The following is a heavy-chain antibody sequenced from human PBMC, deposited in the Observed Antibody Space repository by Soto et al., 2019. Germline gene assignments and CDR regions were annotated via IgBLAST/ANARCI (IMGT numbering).Heavy chain of an antibody. Sequence: ASVKVSCKASGYTFTGYYMHWVRQAPGQGLEWMGWINPNSGGTNYAQKFQGWVTMTRDTSISTAYMELSRLRSDDTAVYYCARELRYFDWFPAPRSKCYFYYWGQGTLVTVSS. J-gene: IGHJ4*02. D-gene: IGHD3-9*01. CDR2: INPNSGGT. V-gene: IGHV1-2*04. CDR3: ARELRYFDWFPAPRSKCYFYY. CDR1: GYTFTGYY.